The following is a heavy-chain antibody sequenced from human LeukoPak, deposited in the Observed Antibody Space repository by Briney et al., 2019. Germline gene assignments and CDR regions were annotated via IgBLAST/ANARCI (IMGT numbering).Heavy chain of an antibody. J-gene: IGHJ5*02. D-gene: IGHD2-2*02. Sequence: ASVKVSCKASGYTFTSYYMHWVRQAPGQGLEWMGIINPSGGSTSYAQRFQGRVTMTRDMSTSTVYMELSSLRSEDTAVYYCARGHCSSTGCYIGLDWDNWFDPWGQGTLVTVSS. CDR2: INPSGGST. CDR1: GYTFTSYY. V-gene: IGHV1-46*01. CDR3: ARGHCSSTGCYIGLDWDNWFDP.